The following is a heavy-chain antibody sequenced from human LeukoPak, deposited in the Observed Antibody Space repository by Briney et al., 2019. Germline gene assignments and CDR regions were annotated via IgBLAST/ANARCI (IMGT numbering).Heavy chain of an antibody. CDR1: GDSISSYY. V-gene: IGHV4-59*01. J-gene: IGHJ5*02. CDR3: ARGWLYCSSTSCYLLWSGFDP. CDR2: MYYSGST. D-gene: IGHD2-2*01. Sequence: SETLSLTCTVSGDSISSYYWSWIRQPPGKGLEWIGYMYYSGSTNYNPSLKSRVTISVDTSKNQFSLKLSSVTAADTAVYYCARGWLYCSSTSCYLLWSGFDPWGQGTLVTVSS.